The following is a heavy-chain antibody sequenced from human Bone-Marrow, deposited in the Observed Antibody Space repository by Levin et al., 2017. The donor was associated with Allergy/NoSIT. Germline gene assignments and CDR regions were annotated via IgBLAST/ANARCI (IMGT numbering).Heavy chain of an antibody. CDR1: GGSLVGGDYY. CDR3: ARGGGSPYSFDY. Sequence: SSETLSLTCTVSGGSLVGGDYYWSWIRQPPGKGLEWIGYIYFSGSSDYNPSLKSRVIISEDTSKNQFSLKVTSVTAADTAVYYCARGGGSPYSFDYWGQGALVTVSS. D-gene: IGHD2-15*01. V-gene: IGHV4-30-4*01. CDR2: IYFSGSS. J-gene: IGHJ4*02.